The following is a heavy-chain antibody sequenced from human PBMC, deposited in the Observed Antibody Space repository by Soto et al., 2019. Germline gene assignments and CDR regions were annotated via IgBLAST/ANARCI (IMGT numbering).Heavy chain of an antibody. CDR2: IIPIFGTA. V-gene: IGHV1-69*13. CDR3: AGYSSGWYVPYYFDY. Sequence: SVKVSCKASGGTFSSYAISWVRQAPGQGLEWMGGIIPIFGTANYAQKFQGRVTITADESTSTAYMELSSLRSEDTAVYYCAGYSSGWYVPYYFDYRGQGTLVTVSS. CDR1: GGTFSSYA. J-gene: IGHJ4*02. D-gene: IGHD6-19*01.